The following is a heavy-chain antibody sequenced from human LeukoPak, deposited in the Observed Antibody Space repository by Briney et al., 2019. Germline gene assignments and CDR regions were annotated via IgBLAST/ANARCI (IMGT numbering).Heavy chain of an antibody. V-gene: IGHV3-20*04. CDR3: ARSPEWDPKQLGFKYFDY. CDR1: GFSFHGDG. J-gene: IGHJ4*02. CDR2: INWNGGDK. D-gene: IGHD1-26*01. Sequence: PGRSLRLSCAASGFSFHGDGMSWVRQAPGKGLEWVSGINWNGGDKRYADSVRGRFTISRDNAKNSLYLHMNSLRGEDTALYYCARSPEWDPKQLGFKYFDYWGQGTLVTVSS.